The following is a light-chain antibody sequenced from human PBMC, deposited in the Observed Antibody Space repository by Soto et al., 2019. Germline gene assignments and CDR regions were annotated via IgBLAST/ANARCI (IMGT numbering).Light chain of an antibody. CDR1: QGISTF. V-gene: IGKV1-39*01. CDR2: AAS. Sequence: DIQMTQCPSSLSPSXSAGVTITXXASQGISTFLNWYQQKPGKAPRLLIYAASRLQSGVPARFSGSGAETDFTLTITSLQPEDFGIYYCQQSYATVRTFGGGTKVDIK. CDR3: QQSYATVRT. J-gene: IGKJ4*01.